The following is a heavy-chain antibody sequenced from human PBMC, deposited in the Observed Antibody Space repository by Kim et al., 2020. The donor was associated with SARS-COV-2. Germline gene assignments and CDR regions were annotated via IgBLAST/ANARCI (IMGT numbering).Heavy chain of an antibody. D-gene: IGHD3-3*01. Sequence: GGSLRLSCAASGFTFSSYGMHWVRQAPGKGLEWVAVISYDGSNKYYADSVKGRFTISRDNSKNTLYLQMNSLRAEDTAVYYCAKENDFSSGYHYYYYYMDVWGKGTMVTVSS. CDR2: ISYDGSNK. CDR3: AKENDFSSGYHYYYYYMDV. CDR1: GFTFSSYG. V-gene: IGHV3-30*18. J-gene: IGHJ6*03.